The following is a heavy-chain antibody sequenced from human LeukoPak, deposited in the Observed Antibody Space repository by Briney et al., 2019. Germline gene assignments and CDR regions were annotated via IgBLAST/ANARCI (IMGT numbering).Heavy chain of an antibody. V-gene: IGHV4-34*01. Sequence: AATVSLAYAVYGGSFGVYCWGSTRQPPGKGLEWIVESNHSGSTNYNPSLTSRVTKSVDTSKNQFSLKLSSVTAADTAVYYCARLALEGSSGYSDYWGQGTLVTVSS. J-gene: IGHJ4*02. D-gene: IGHD3-22*01. CDR2: SNHSGST. CDR3: ARLALEGSSGYSDY. CDR1: GGSFGVYC.